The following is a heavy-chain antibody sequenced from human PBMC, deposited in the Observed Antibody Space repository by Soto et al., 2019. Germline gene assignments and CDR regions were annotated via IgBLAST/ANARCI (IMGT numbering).Heavy chain of an antibody. CDR2: LDPNRGNT. V-gene: IGHV1-8*01. CDR3: ARGLVALDY. CDR1: GYTFTSED. D-gene: IGHD5-12*01. J-gene: IGHJ4*02. Sequence: QVQLVQSGAEVRKPGASVKVPCKASGYTFTSEDINWVRQATGQGLEWMGWLDPNRGNTGYAKKFQGRVTMTRNTSISTAYMELSSLRSEDTAVYYCARGLVALDYWGQGTVVTVSS.